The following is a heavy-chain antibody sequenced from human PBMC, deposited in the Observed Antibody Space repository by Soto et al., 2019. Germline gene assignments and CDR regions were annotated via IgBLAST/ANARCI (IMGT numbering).Heavy chain of an antibody. J-gene: IGHJ6*03. CDR2: ITWSSDSM. V-gene: IGHV3-9*01. D-gene: IGHD3-10*01. CDR1: GFTFYNHG. CDR3: AKEDSGFSGYMDV. Sequence: EVQLVESGGGLVQPGRSLRLSCVASGFTFYNHGMHWVRQAPGRGLEWVSGITWSSDSMGYADSVKGRFTISRDNAKNSLYLQMNSLRPEDTALYYCAKEDSGFSGYMDVWGKGPRSPSP.